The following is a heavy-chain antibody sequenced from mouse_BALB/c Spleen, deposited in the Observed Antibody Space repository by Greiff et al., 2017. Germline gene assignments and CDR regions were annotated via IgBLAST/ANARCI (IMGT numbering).Heavy chain of an antibody. CDR1: GFTFSSFG. D-gene: IGHD1-2*01. CDR3: ARAFTPAHAMDY. J-gene: IGHJ4*01. Sequence: EVKLVESGGGLVQPGGSRKLSCAASGFTFSSFGMHWVRQAPEKGLEWVAYISSGSSTIYYADTVKGRFTISRDNPKNTLFLQMTSLRSEDTAMYYCARAFTPAHAMDYWGQGTSVTVSS. CDR2: ISSGSSTI. V-gene: IGHV5-17*02.